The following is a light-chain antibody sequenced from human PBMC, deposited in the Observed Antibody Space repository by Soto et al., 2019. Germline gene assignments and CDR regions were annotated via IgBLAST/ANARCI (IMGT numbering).Light chain of an antibody. CDR1: QSISNY. CDR2: AAS. Sequence: DIQMTQSPSSLSASVGDRVTITCRASQSISNYLNWYQQKPGKAPKLLIFAASSLQSGVPSRFSGSRSGPDFTLTISRLEPEDFAVYYCQQYSSSGTFGQGTKVDIK. V-gene: IGKV1-39*01. J-gene: IGKJ1*01. CDR3: QQYSSSGT.